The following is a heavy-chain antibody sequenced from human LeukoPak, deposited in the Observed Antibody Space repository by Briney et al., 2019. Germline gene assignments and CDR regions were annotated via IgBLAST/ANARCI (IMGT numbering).Heavy chain of an antibody. D-gene: IGHD1-14*01. Sequence: GGSLRPSCAASGFTFSGSAMHWVRQASGKGLEWVGRIRSKANSYATAYAASVKGRFTISRDDSKNTAYLQMNSLKTEDTAVYYCTRQLGENRDYWGQGTLVTVSS. CDR2: IRSKANSYAT. V-gene: IGHV3-73*01. CDR1: GFTFSGSA. J-gene: IGHJ4*02. CDR3: TRQLGENRDY.